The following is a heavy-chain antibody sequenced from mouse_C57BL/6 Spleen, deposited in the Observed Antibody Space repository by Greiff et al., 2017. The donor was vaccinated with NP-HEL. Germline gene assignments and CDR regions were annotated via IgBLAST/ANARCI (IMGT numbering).Heavy chain of an antibody. V-gene: IGHV14-2*01. Sequence: VQLQESGAELVKPGASVKLSCTASGFNIKDYYMHWVKQRTEQGLEWIGRIDPEDGDTKYAPKFQGKATITADTSSNTAYLQLSSLTSEDTAVSYCASSGSSYAMDYWGQGTTVTVSS. CDR2: IDPEDGDT. CDR1: GFNIKDYY. CDR3: ASSGSSYAMDY. D-gene: IGHD1-1*01. J-gene: IGHJ4*01.